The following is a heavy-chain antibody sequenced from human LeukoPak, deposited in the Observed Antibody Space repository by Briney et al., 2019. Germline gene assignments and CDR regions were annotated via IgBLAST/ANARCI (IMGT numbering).Heavy chain of an antibody. J-gene: IGHJ4*02. Sequence: QAGGSLRLSCAASGFTFSSYAMSWVRQAPGKGLEWVSAISGSGGSTYYADSVKGRFTISRDNAKNTLYLQMNSLRAEDTAVYYCARWGPYCSSTSCYGLGYWGQGTLVTVSS. CDR3: ARWGPYCSSTSCYGLGY. V-gene: IGHV3-23*01. CDR2: ISGSGGST. D-gene: IGHD2-2*01. CDR1: GFTFSSYA.